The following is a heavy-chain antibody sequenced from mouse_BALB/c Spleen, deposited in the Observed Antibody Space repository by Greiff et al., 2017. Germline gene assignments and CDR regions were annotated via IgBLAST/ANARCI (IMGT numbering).Heavy chain of an antibody. Sequence: QVQLKESGAELAKPGASVKMSCKASGYTFTSYWMHWVKQRPGQGLEWIGYINPSTGYTEYNQKFKDKATLTADKSSSTAYMQLSSLTSEDSAVYYCARDGYDYDGRGHAMDYWGQGTSVTVSS. CDR1: GYTFTSYW. CDR2: INPSTGYT. J-gene: IGHJ4*01. D-gene: IGHD2-4*01. V-gene: IGHV1-7*01. CDR3: ARDGYDYDGRGHAMDY.